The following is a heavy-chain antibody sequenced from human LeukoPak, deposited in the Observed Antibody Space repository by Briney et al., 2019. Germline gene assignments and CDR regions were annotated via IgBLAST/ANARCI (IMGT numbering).Heavy chain of an antibody. CDR3: ASRYSSSWYYFDY. J-gene: IGHJ4*02. D-gene: IGHD6-13*01. V-gene: IGHV4-30-2*01. Sequence: SETLSLTCAVSGGSISSGGYSWSWTRQPPGKGLEWIGYIYHSGSTYYNPSLKSRVTISVDRSKNQFSLKLSSVTAADTAVYYCASRYSSSWYYFDYWGQGTLVTVSS. CDR1: GGSISSGGYS. CDR2: IYHSGST.